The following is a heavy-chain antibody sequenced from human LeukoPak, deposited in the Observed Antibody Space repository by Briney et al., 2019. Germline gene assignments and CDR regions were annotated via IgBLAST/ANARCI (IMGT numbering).Heavy chain of an antibody. CDR2: IYHSGSI. V-gene: IGHV4-38-2*01. Sequence: SETLSLTCAVSGYSIRSGYYWGWIRQPPGTGLEWVGSIYHSGSIYYNPTLKRRVTISIDPSKNQFSLKLSSVTAADTAVYYCARPRSAYIFDYWGQGTLVTVSS. D-gene: IGHD5-12*01. CDR1: GYSIRSGYY. CDR3: ARPRSAYIFDY. J-gene: IGHJ4*02.